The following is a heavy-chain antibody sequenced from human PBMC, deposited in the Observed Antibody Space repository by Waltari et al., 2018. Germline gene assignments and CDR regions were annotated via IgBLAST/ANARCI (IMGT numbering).Heavy chain of an antibody. CDR2: SSWKSGSI. J-gene: IGHJ2*01. CDR1: GFTFDDYA. V-gene: IGHV3-9*01. CDR3: AKDSSSSPYWYFDL. D-gene: IGHD6-6*01. Sequence: EVQLVESGGGLVQPGRSLRLSYAASGFTFDDYAMHWVRQAPGKGLGWVSGSSWKSGSIGYADSVKGRFTISRDNAKNSLYLQMNSLRAEDTALYYCAKDSSSSPYWYFDLWGRGTLVTVSS.